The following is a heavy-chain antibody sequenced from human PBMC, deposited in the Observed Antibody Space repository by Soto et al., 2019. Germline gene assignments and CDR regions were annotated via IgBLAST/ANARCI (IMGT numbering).Heavy chain of an antibody. CDR3: AGNLYSSGYYYYGMDV. D-gene: IGHD6-19*01. CDR2: IYPGDSDT. Sequence: GESLKISCKGSGYSFTSYWIGWVRQMPGKGLEWMGIIYPGDSDTRYSPSFQGQVTISADKSISTAYLQWSSLKASDTAVYYWAGNLYSSGYYYYGMDVWGQETTVIVS. CDR1: GYSFTSYW. J-gene: IGHJ6*02. V-gene: IGHV5-51*01.